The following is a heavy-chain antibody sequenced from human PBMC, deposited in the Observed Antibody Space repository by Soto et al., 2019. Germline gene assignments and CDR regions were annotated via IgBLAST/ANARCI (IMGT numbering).Heavy chain of an antibody. CDR2: LVPVFGTA. CDR3: ARSPGVFDY. D-gene: IGHD3-10*01. CDR1: GGTFSSLA. J-gene: IGHJ4*02. Sequence: QVQLVQSGAEVKKPGSSVKVSCKASGGTFSSLAISWVRQAPGQGLEWMGGLVPVFGTANYAQKFQDRVTITADKSTSTSYMELSSLRCEDTAVYYCARSPGVFDYWGQGTLVTVSS. V-gene: IGHV1-69*06.